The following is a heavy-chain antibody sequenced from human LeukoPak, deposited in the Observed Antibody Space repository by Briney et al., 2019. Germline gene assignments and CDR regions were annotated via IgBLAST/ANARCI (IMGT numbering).Heavy chain of an antibody. CDR1: GGTFSSYA. Sequence: ASVKVSCKASGGTFSSYAISWVRQAPGQGLEWMGGIIPIFGTANYAQKFQGRVTITADESTSTAYMELSSLRSEDTAVYYCARERSQENRPYCSSTSCPNWFDSWGQGTLVTVSS. CDR2: IIPIFGTA. J-gene: IGHJ5*01. V-gene: IGHV1-69*01. CDR3: ARERSQENRPYCSSTSCPNWFDS. D-gene: IGHD2-2*01.